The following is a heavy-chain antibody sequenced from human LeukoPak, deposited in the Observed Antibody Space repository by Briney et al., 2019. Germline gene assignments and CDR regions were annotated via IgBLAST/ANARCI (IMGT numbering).Heavy chain of an antibody. V-gene: IGHV4-39*01. CDR2: MSYIGIT. J-gene: IGHJ4*02. Sequence: NPSETLSLTCTVSGDSISSTTYWWGWIRQSPGKGLEWSGSMSYIGITSYNPSLKSRATISVDTSKNQFSLMLSSVTAADTAVYYCTRLPLDYSLDHWGQGTPVSVSS. CDR3: TRLPLDYSLDH. CDR1: GDSISSTTYW. D-gene: IGHD4-11*01.